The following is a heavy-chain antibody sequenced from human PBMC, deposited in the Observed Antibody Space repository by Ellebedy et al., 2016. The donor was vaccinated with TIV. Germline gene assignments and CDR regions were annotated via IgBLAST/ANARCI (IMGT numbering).Heavy chain of an antibody. V-gene: IGHV3-9*03. CDR2: ISWNSGSI. D-gene: IGHD3-10*01. J-gene: IGHJ4*02. CDR3: AKDRGSGSYYDEGAFDY. Sequence: SLKISCAASGFTFDDYAMHWVRQAPGKGLEWVSGISWNSGSIGYADSVKGRFTISRDNAKNSLYLQMNSLRAEDMALDYCAKDRGSGSYYDEGAFDYWGQGTLVTVSS. CDR1: GFTFDDYA.